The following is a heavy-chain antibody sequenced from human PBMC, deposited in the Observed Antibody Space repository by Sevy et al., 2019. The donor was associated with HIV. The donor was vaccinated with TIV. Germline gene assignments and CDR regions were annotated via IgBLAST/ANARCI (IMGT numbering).Heavy chain of an antibody. V-gene: IGHV3-30*04. CDR1: GFTFNTHA. J-gene: IGHJ4*02. CDR3: AREGGYTSAWSPGNY. Sequence: GSLRLSCAASGFTFNTHAMHWVRQAPGKGLEWVALISYDGIIKYYADSVKGRLTISRDNSKNTLSLQMNSLRIDDTAVYYCAREGGYTSAWSPGNYWGQGTLVTVSS. D-gene: IGHD6-19*01. CDR2: ISYDGIIK.